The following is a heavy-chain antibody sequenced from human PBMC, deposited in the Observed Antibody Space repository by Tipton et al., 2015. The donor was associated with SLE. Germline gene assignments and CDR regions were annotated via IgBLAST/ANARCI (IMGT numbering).Heavy chain of an antibody. Sequence: TLSLTCTVSGYSISSGYYWGWIRQPPGKGLEWIGSIYHSGSTFYNPSLKSRITTSVDTSKNQFSLKVRSVTAADTAVYYCAREKYYYMDVWGKGTTVTVSS. V-gene: IGHV4-38-2*02. CDR1: GYSISSGYY. J-gene: IGHJ6*03. CDR2: IYHSGST. CDR3: AREKYYYMDV.